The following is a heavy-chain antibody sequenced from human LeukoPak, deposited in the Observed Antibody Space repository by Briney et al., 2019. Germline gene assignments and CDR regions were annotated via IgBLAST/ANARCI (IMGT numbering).Heavy chain of an antibody. D-gene: IGHD6-19*01. V-gene: IGHV3-23*01. Sequence: GGSLRLSCAASGFTFSSYAMSWVRQAPGKGLEWVSAISGSGGSTYYADSVRGRFTISRDNSKNTLYLQMNRLRAEDTAVYYCAKGPSSGWYRYWGQGTLVTVSS. J-gene: IGHJ4*02. CDR1: GFTFSSYA. CDR3: AKGPSSGWYRY. CDR2: ISGSGGST.